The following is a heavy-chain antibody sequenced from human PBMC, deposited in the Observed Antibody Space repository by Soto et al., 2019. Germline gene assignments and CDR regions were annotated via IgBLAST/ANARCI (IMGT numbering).Heavy chain of an antibody. Sequence: GGSLRLSCAASGFTFSSYSMNWVRQAPGKGLEWVSYISSSSSTIYYADSVKGRFTISRDNAKNSLYLQMNSLRAEDTAVYYCGREVEGQWLARHWGQGTLVTVPS. D-gene: IGHD6-19*01. CDR3: GREVEGQWLARH. J-gene: IGHJ4*02. CDR1: GFTFSSYS. V-gene: IGHV3-48*01. CDR2: ISSSSSTI.